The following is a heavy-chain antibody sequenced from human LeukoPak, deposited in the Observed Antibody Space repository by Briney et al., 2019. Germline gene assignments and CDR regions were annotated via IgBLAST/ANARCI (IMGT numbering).Heavy chain of an antibody. J-gene: IGHJ4*02. D-gene: IGHD3-10*01. CDR1: GFTFSSYG. CDR3: ARDSPMGRGCVDY. CDR2: ISYDGSNK. Sequence: GGSLRLSCAASGFTFSSYGMHWVRQAPGKGLEWVAVISYDGSNKYYADSVKGRFTISRDNSKNTLYLQMNSLRAEDTAVYYCARDSPMGRGCVDYWGQGTLVTVSS. V-gene: IGHV3-30*03.